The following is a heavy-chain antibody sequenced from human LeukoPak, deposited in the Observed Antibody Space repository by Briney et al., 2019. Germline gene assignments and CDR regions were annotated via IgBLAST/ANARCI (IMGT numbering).Heavy chain of an antibody. V-gene: IGHV3-48*03. CDR2: ISSSDSTI. J-gene: IGHJ3*02. CDR1: GFTFNSYE. CDR3: AREGTSDAFDI. D-gene: IGHD1-1*01. Sequence: GGSLRLSCAASGFTFNSYEMNRVPQAPGKGLEWVSYISSSDSTIYEDSVKGRFTISRDNAKNSLYLQMNSLRAEDTAVYYCAREGTSDAFDIWGQGTMVTVSS.